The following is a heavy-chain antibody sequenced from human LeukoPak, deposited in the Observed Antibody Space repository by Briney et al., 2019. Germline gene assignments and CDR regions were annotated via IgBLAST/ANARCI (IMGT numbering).Heavy chain of an antibody. CDR2: IYYSGST. V-gene: IGHV4-39*01. Sequence: SETLSLTCTVSGGSISSGNYYWGWIRQPPGKGLEWMGSIYYSGSTYYNPSLKSRVTISVDTSKNQFSLKLSSVTAADTAVYYCARANYPTMTVADPWGQGTLVTVSS. CDR3: ARANYPTMTVADP. D-gene: IGHD3-22*01. J-gene: IGHJ5*02. CDR1: GGSISSGNYY.